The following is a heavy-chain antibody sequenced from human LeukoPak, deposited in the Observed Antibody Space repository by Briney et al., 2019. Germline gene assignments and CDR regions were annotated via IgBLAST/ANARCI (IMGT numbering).Heavy chain of an antibody. J-gene: IGHJ4*02. D-gene: IGHD3-22*01. Sequence: GRSLRLSCAASGFTFSSYGMHWVRQAPGKGLEWVAVIWNDGSNKYYADSVKGRFTISRDNSKNTLYLQMNSLRAEDTAVYHCAKDRRGDSSGYGYWGQGPLVTVSS. CDR2: IWNDGSNK. V-gene: IGHV3-33*06. CDR3: AKDRRGDSSGYGY. CDR1: GFTFSSYG.